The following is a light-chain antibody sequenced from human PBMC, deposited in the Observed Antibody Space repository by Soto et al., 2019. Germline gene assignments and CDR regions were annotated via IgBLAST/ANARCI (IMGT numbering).Light chain of an antibody. Sequence: EIVLTQSPGSLSLSLGERATLSCRASQSVDSAFFAWYQQKPGQPPRLLMYGASRRATGSPERFSGSGSGTDFTLTISRLEPEDFAGYYCQQYASSLTFGQGTKVEI. V-gene: IGKV3-20*01. CDR2: GAS. J-gene: IGKJ1*01. CDR1: QSVDSAF. CDR3: QQYASSLT.